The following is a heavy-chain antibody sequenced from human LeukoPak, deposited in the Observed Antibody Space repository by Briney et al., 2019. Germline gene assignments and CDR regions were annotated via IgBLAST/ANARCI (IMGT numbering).Heavy chain of an antibody. V-gene: IGHV4-4*02. Sequence: GSLRLSCAASGFTFSSYWMSWVRQAPGKGLEYIGAMYYSGSTYYKPSLKRRVTISVDTSKNQFSLKLSSVTAADTAVYYCARVLWGFVWGSCFDYWGQGNLATVSS. CDR1: GFTFSSYW. J-gene: IGHJ4*02. CDR3: ARVLWGFVWGSCFDY. D-gene: IGHD3-16*01. CDR2: MYYSGST.